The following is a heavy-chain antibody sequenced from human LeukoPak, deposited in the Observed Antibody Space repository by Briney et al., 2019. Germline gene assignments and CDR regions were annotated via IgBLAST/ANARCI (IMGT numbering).Heavy chain of an antibody. J-gene: IGHJ4*02. CDR1: GFSLNTRQMC. V-gene: IGHV2-70*17. D-gene: IGHD1-14*01. CDR2: IDWDDEM. CDR3: ARMTPDSPSFDF. Sequence: SGPALVKPTQTLTLTCTFSGFSLNTRQMCVVWIRQSPGKALEWLARIDWDDEMFYSKSLRTRLSISKDTSTNQVVLTVNNMHPVDPGVYYCARMTPDSPSFDFWGQGILVTVSS.